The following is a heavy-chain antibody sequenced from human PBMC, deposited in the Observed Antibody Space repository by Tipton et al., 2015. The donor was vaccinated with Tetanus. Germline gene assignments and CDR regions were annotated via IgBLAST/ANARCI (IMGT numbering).Heavy chain of an antibody. Sequence: TLSLTCTVSGGSFSSSNDYWAWIRQPPGKGLEWVGSIYYGGSTYFNPSLRSRVTISVDTSNNQFSLKVTSVTAADTAVYYCARVFTRGYTYGTTFDYWGQGTLVTVSS. CDR2: IYYGGST. V-gene: IGHV4-39*07. CDR1: GGSFSSSNDY. D-gene: IGHD5-18*01. CDR3: ARVFTRGYTYGTTFDY. J-gene: IGHJ4*02.